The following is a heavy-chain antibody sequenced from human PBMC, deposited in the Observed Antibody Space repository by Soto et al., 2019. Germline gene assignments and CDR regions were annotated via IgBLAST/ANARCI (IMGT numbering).Heavy chain of an antibody. CDR2: ISGSGGST. D-gene: IGHD3-3*01. CDR3: AKDHYGFSRGYYYYYYGMDV. V-gene: IGHV3-23*01. J-gene: IGHJ6*02. Sequence: EVQLLESGGGLVQPGGSLRLSCAASGFTFSSYAMSWVRQAPGKGLEWVSAISGSGGSTYYADSVKGRFTISRDNSKNTLYLQMNSLRAEDTAVYYCAKDHYGFSRGYYYYYYGMDVWGQGTTVTVSS. CDR1: GFTFSSYA.